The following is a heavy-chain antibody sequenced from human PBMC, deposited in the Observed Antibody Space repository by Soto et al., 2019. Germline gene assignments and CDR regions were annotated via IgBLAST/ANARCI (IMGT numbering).Heavy chain of an antibody. CDR1: GFTFSSYG. CDR2: LWYDGSNK. CDR3: AKEGYSSYDFYYYGMDV. J-gene: IGHJ6*02. D-gene: IGHD5-12*01. V-gene: IGHV3-30*02. Sequence: GGSLRLSCAASGFTFSSYGMHCVRQAPGKGLEWVAVLWYDGSNKYYADSVKGRFTISRDNSKNTLYLQMNSLRAEDTAVYYCAKEGYSSYDFYYYGMDVWGQGTTVTVSS.